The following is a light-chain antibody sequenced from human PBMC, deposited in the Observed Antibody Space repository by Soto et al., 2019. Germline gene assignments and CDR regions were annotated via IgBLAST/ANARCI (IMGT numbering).Light chain of an antibody. CDR3: CSYAGTSIP. CDR1: SSDVGGYNY. Sequence: QSALTQPRSVSGSPGQSVSISCTGTSSDVGGYNYVSWYQHHPGKAPKLIIYDVTKRPSGVPDRFSGSKSGNTASLTISGLHAEDEADYYCCSYAGTSIPFGTGTKVTVL. CDR2: DVT. V-gene: IGLV2-11*01. J-gene: IGLJ1*01.